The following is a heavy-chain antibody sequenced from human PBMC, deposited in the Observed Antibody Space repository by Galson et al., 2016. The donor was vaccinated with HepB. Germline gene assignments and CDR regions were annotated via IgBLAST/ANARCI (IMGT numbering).Heavy chain of an antibody. CDR2: IVHMVDVV. CDR3: ARGRLVRDAFDI. V-gene: IGHV1-69*10. Sequence: SVKVSCKASRGTFNSYAISWVRQAPGEGPEWVGGIVHMVDVVNYAQKFQGRVTITADKSTSTTYAELSSLRSEDTAVYYCARGRLVRDAFDIWGQGTMVTVSS. D-gene: IGHD6-6*01. CDR1: RGTFNSYA. J-gene: IGHJ3*02.